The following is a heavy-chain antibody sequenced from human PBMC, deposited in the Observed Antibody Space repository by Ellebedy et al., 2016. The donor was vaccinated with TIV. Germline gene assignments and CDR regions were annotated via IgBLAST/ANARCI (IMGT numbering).Heavy chain of an antibody. Sequence: GESLKISXAASGFTFSDYYMSWIRQAPGKGLEWVSYISSSGSTIYYADSVKGRFTISRDNAKNSLYLQMNSLRAEDTAVYYCATRSQSYSSGSYGYWGQGTLVTVSS. CDR3: ATRSQSYSSGSYGY. CDR1: GFTFSDYY. J-gene: IGHJ4*02. D-gene: IGHD3-22*01. V-gene: IGHV3-11*01. CDR2: ISSSGSTI.